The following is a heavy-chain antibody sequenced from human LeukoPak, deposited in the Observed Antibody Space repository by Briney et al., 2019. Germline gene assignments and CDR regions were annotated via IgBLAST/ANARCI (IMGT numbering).Heavy chain of an antibody. J-gene: IGHJ4*02. V-gene: IGHV3-23*01. CDR2: ISSGGST. CDR3: ARYGSGNFNDY. D-gene: IGHD3-10*01. CDR1: GFTFNTYA. Sequence: GGSLRLSCAASGFTFNTYAMTWVRQVPGKGLEWVSTISSGGSTYYADSVEGRFTISRDNSKDTLYLQMNSLRAEDTAVYYCARYGSGNFNDYWGQGTLVTVSS.